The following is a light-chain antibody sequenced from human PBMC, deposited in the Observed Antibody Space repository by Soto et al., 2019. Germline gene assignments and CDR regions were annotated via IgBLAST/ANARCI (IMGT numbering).Light chain of an antibody. CDR3: DSYTTSSTVV. V-gene: IGLV2-18*02. CDR1: SSDIGFYNR. Sequence: QSVLTQPPSVSGSPGQSVTISCTGTSSDIGFYNRVSWYQQTPGTAPKLLIYEVGNRPSGVPDRFSGSKSGNTASLTISVLQPEDEADYYCDSYTTSSTVVFGGGTKLTVL. CDR2: EVG. J-gene: IGLJ2*01.